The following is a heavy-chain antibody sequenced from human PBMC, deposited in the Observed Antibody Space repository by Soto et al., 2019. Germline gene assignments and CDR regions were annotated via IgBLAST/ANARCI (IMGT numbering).Heavy chain of an antibody. CDR2: LYYNGST. D-gene: IGHD3-16*01. CDR3: ATDEYFGSEINFYYYAMDV. V-gene: IGHV4-31*03. J-gene: IGHJ6*02. Sequence: QVQLQESGPGLVKPSQTLSLACTVSGGSINIGVYFWSWVRQFPGKDLEWIGHLYYNGSTYYNPYLKSRVTISRDTSKNQFSLRLTSVTAADTAVYYCATDEYFGSEINFYYYAMDVWGQGTTVTVSS. CDR1: GGSINIGVYF.